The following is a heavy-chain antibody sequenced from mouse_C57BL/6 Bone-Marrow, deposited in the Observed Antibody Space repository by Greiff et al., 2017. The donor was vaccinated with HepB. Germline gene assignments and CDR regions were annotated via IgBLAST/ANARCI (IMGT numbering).Heavy chain of an antibody. Sequence: QVQLKESGPGLVKPSQSLFLTCSITGFPITSGYYWIWIRQSPGKPLEWMGYITHSGETFYNPSLQSPISITRETSKNQFFLQLNSVTTEDTAMYYFAGDPTVVPYFDVWGTGTPVTVSS. CDR2: ITHSGET. V-gene: IGHV12-3*01. CDR1: GFPITSGYY. D-gene: IGHD1-1*01. J-gene: IGHJ1*03. CDR3: AGDPTVVPYFDV.